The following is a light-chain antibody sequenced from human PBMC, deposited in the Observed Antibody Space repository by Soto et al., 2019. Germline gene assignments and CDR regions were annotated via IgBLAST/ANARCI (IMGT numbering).Light chain of an antibody. CDR1: SSNIGGGYD. V-gene: IGLV1-40*01. CDR2: GNS. J-gene: IGLJ3*02. CDR3: QSYDSSLSGWV. Sequence: QSVLTQPASVSGAPGQRVTISCTGSSSNIGGGYDVHWYQQLPGTAPKLLIYGNSNRPSGVPYRFSGSKSGTSASLAITGRQAADEDDYYCQSYDSSLSGWVFGGGTKLTVL.